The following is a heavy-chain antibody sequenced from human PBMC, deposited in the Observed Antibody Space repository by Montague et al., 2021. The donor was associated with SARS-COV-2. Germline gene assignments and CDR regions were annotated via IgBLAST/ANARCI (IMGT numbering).Heavy chain of an antibody. D-gene: IGHD6-13*01. Sequence: SETLSLTCAIYGGSFSGYFWSWIRQSPGKGLEWIGEISYTGHTRYNPSLQSRVSISGDSSENQFSLTLTSVTAADKAVYYCSRSHYNVSWCHDWGQGTLVTVSA. CDR3: SRSHYNVSWCHD. J-gene: IGHJ4*01. CDR2: ISYTGHT. CDR1: GGSFSGYF. V-gene: IGHV4-34*01.